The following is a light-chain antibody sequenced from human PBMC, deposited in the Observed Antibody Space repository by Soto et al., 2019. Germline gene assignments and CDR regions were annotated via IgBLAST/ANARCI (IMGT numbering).Light chain of an antibody. CDR3: QQYRTFWT. CDR1: QSISSW. V-gene: IGKV1-5*01. CDR2: DAS. Sequence: DIQMTQSPSTLSASVGDRVTITCRASQSISSWLAWYQQKPGKAPKLLIYDASSLESGAPSRFSGSGSGTEFTLTISSLQPEDFATYYRQQYRTFWTFGQGTKVDIK. J-gene: IGKJ1*01.